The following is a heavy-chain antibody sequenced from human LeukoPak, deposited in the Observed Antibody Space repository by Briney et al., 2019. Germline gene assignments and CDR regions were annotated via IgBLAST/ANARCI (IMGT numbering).Heavy chain of an antibody. J-gene: IGHJ4*02. CDR3: ARDAQRGYSGYESPWGFDY. D-gene: IGHD5-12*01. Sequence: PSETLSLTCTVSGDSISSSSYYWSWIRQPAGKGLEWIGRIYTSGSTNYNPSLKSRVTMSVDTSKNQFSLKLSSVTAADTAVYYCARDAQRGYSGYESPWGFDYWGQGTLVTVSS. CDR1: GDSISSSSYY. V-gene: IGHV4-61*02. CDR2: IYTSGST.